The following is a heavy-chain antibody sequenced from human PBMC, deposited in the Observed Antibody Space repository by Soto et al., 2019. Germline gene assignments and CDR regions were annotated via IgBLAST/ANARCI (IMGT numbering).Heavy chain of an antibody. CDR2: ISGSGGST. Sequence: GGSLRLSCAASGFTFSSYAMSWVRQAPGKGLEWVSAISGSGGSTYYADSVKGRFTISRDNSKNTLYLQMNSLRAEDTAVYYCAKWNIVGATTPSYYYYYYGMDVWGQGTTVTVSS. D-gene: IGHD1-26*01. J-gene: IGHJ6*02. V-gene: IGHV3-23*01. CDR3: AKWNIVGATTPSYYYYYYGMDV. CDR1: GFTFSSYA.